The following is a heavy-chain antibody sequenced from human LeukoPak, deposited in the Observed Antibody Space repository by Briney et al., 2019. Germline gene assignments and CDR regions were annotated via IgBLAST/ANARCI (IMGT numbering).Heavy chain of an antibody. D-gene: IGHD6-19*01. Sequence: SETLSLTCAVYGGSFSGYYWSWIRRPPGKGLEWIGEINHSGSTNYNPSLKSRVTISVDTSKNQFSLKLSSVTAADTAVYYCARARAVAGTMDYWGQGTLVTVSS. CDR2: INHSGST. J-gene: IGHJ4*02. CDR1: GGSFSGYY. V-gene: IGHV4-34*01. CDR3: ARARAVAGTMDY.